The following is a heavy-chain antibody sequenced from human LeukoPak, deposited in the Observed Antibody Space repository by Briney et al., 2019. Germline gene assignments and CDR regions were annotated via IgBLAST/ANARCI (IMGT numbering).Heavy chain of an antibody. J-gene: IGHJ4*02. CDR1: GGSISSGDYY. V-gene: IGHV4-30-4*01. CDR2: IYYSGST. CDR3: AGGMVRGASYYFDY. Sequence: SETLSLTCTVSGGSISSGDYYRSWIRQPPGKGLERIGYIYYSGSTYYNPSLKSRVTISVDTSKNQFSLKLSSVTAADTAVYYCAGGMVRGASYYFDYWGQGTLVTVSS. D-gene: IGHD3-10*01.